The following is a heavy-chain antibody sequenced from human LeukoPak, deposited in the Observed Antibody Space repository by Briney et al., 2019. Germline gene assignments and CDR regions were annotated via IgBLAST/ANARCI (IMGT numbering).Heavy chain of an antibody. CDR1: GGTFSSYA. Sequence: SVKVSCKASGGTFSSYAISWVRQAPGQGLEWMGGIIPIFGTANYAQKFQGRVTITADESTSTAYMELSSLRSVDTAVYYCAREGGVVPAAIVPAFDIWGQGTMVTVSS. J-gene: IGHJ3*02. CDR2: IIPIFGTA. CDR3: AREGGVVPAAIVPAFDI. D-gene: IGHD2-2*02. V-gene: IGHV1-69*13.